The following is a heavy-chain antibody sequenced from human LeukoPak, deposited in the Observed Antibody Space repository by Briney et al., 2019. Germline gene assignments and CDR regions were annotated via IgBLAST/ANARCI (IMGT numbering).Heavy chain of an antibody. D-gene: IGHD3-9*01. V-gene: IGHV4-59*01. CDR2: IYYSGST. CDR3: ARVPGYDILTGYSYYYYYMDV. Sequence: SETLSLTCTVSGGSISSYYGSWIRQPPGKGLEWIGYIYYSGSTNYNPSLKSRVTISVDTSKNQFSLKLSSVTAADTAVYYCARVPGYDILTGYSYYYYYMDVWGKGTTVTVSS. J-gene: IGHJ6*03. CDR1: GGSISSYY.